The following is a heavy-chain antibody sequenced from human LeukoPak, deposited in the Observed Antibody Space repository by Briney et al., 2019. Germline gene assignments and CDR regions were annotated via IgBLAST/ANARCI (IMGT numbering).Heavy chain of an antibody. V-gene: IGHV3-7*01. CDR1: KFSNSYYW. CDR2: IKGDGSVT. Sequence: GGSLRLSCAASKFSNSYYWMTWVRQAPGKGLEWVANIKGDGSVTHYVDSVKGRFTISRDNAKNSLYLQMNSLRAEDTAVYYCARDRDQRRITIFGVARGYFDYWGQGTLVTVSS. J-gene: IGHJ4*02. D-gene: IGHD3-3*01. CDR3: ARDRDQRRITIFGVARGYFDY.